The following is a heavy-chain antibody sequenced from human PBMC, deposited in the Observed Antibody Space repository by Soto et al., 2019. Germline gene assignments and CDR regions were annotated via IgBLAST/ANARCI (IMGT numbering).Heavy chain of an antibody. CDR3: AKDRSYYYDSSGYYYSDYYGMDV. CDR2: ISGSGGCT. J-gene: IGHJ6*02. D-gene: IGHD3-22*01. CDR1: GFTFSSYA. V-gene: IGHV3-23*01. Sequence: EVQLLESGGGLVQPGGSLSLSCAASGFTFSSYAMSWVRQAPGKGLEWVSAISGSGGCTYYADSVKGRFTISRDNSKNTRYLQMNSLRADDTAVYYSAKDRSYYYDSSGYYYSDYYGMDVWGRGTTVTVS.